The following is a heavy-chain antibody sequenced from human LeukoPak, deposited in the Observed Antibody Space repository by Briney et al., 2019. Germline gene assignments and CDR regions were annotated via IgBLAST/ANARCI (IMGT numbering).Heavy chain of an antibody. D-gene: IGHD3-3*01. Sequence: PGGSLRLSCEGSGFTFSSYSMIWVRQAPGKGLEWVSYIRGDSTETRHADSLMGRFTISRDNAKKSLYLQMNSLRAEDTAVYYCARGHFGVVLDYWGQGTLVTVSS. CDR2: IRGDSTET. J-gene: IGHJ4*02. CDR1: GFTFSSYS. V-gene: IGHV3-21*01. CDR3: ARGHFGVVLDY.